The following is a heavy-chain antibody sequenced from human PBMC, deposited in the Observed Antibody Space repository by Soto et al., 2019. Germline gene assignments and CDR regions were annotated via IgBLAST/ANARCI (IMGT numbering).Heavy chain of an antibody. Sequence: QVQLVESGGGVVQPGRSLRLSCAASGFTFSSYAMHWVRQAPGKGLEWVAVISYDGRNKYYADSVKGRFTISRDNSKNTLYLQMNSLRAEDTAVYYCAREGEGLDYWGQGTLVTVSS. D-gene: IGHD3-16*01. J-gene: IGHJ4*02. CDR1: GFTFSSYA. V-gene: IGHV3-30*04. CDR2: ISYDGRNK. CDR3: AREGEGLDY.